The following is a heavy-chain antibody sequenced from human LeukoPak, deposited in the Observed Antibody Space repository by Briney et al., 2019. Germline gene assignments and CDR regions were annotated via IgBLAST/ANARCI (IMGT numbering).Heavy chain of an antibody. CDR2: INPNSGGT. J-gene: IGHJ5*02. V-gene: IGHV1-2*02. Sequence: ASVKVSCKASGYTFTGYYMHWVRQAPGQGLEWMGWINPNSGGTNYAKKFQGRVTMTRDTSISTAYMELSRLRSDDTAVYYCARDFGGMTTVTTRGKRSYNWFDPWGQGTLVTVSS. CDR3: ARDFGGMTTVTTRGKRSYNWFDP. D-gene: IGHD4-17*01. CDR1: GYTFTGYY.